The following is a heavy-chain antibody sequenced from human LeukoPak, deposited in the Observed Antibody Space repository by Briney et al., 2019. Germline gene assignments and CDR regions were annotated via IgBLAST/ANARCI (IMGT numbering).Heavy chain of an antibody. V-gene: IGHV3-23*01. D-gene: IGHD2-2*01. CDR3: AKDFCSGTSCYPGDD. CDR2: VSGSGGST. CDR1: GFTFSSYA. Sequence: GGSLRLSCAASGFTFSSYAMSWVRQAPGKGLEWVSAVSGSGGSTYYADSVKGRFTISRDNSKNTLYLQMNSLSAEDTAVYYCAKDFCSGTSCYPGDDWGQGTLVTVSS. J-gene: IGHJ4*02.